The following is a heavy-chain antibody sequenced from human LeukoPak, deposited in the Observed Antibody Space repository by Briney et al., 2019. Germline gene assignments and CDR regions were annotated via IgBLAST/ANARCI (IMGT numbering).Heavy chain of an antibody. CDR1: GGSIRSLGYS. CDR2: MYYTGTT. J-gene: IGHJ5*02. V-gene: IGHV4-39*07. Sequence: SETLSLTCSVSGGSIRSLGYSWGWIRQPPGKGLEWIASMYYTGTTYYNPSLKSRVTMSVDTSKNQFSLNLTSVTAADTAVFYCARSVSACAGRGWFDPWGQGTLVTVSS. D-gene: IGHD1-26*01. CDR3: ARSVSACAGRGWFDP.